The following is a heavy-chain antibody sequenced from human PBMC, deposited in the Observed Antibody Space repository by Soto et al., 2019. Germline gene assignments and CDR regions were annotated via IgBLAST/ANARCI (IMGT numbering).Heavy chain of an antibody. CDR1: GGTLSSYA. Sequence: QVQLVQSGAEVKKPGSSVKVSCKASGGTLSSYAISWVRQAPGQGLEWMGEIIPIFGTANYAQQFQGRVTITAEESTSTAYMELSRLGSEDTAVYYCARDRGPSSGYYPYWFDPWCQGTLVTVSS. CDR2: IIPIFGTA. J-gene: IGHJ5*02. CDR3: ARDRGPSSGYYPYWFDP. V-gene: IGHV1-69*12. D-gene: IGHD3-22*01.